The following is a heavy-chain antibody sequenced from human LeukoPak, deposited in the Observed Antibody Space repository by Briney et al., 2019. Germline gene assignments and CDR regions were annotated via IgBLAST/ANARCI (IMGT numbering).Heavy chain of an antibody. Sequence: HVASVNVSCKASGYTFTSYGISWVRQAPGQGVEWMGWISAYSGNTKYAQKLQDRVTMATDTSTTTAYMEVRSLTSDDTAVYYCARGSAMAQKQLVRHFDSWGQGTLVIVSS. V-gene: IGHV1-18*01. CDR1: GYTFTSYG. CDR3: ARGSAMAQKQLVRHFDS. J-gene: IGHJ4*02. CDR2: ISAYSGNT. D-gene: IGHD6-6*01.